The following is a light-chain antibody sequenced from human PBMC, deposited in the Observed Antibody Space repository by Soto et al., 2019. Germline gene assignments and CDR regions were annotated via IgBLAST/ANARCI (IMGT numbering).Light chain of an antibody. CDR1: QSVSSY. J-gene: IGKJ5*01. CDR3: QQRSNWPIT. Sequence: GLTQSPATLSLSPGERATLSCRASQSVSSYLACYQQKPGQAPRLLVYDASNRATGIPARFSGSGSGTDFTLTISSLEPEDFAVYYCQQRSNWPITFGQGTRPAV. V-gene: IGKV3-11*01. CDR2: DAS.